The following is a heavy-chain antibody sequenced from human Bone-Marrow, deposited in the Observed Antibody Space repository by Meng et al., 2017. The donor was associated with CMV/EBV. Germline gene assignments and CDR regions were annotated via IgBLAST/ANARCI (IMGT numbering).Heavy chain of an antibody. Sequence: ASVKVSCKASGYTFTSYYMHWVRQAPGQGLEWMGIINPSGGSTSYAQKFQGRVTVTRDTSTSTVYMELSSLRSEDTAVYYCARDPSSPNIVVVPAAPSGMDVWGQGPTVTVSS. CDR2: INPSGGST. J-gene: IGHJ6*01. V-gene: IGHV1-46*01. CDR3: ARDPSSPNIVVVPAAPSGMDV. D-gene: IGHD2-2*01. CDR1: GYTFTSYY.